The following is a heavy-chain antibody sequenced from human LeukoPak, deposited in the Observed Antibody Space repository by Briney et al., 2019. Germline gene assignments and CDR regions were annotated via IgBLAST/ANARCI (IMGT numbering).Heavy chain of an antibody. CDR3: ASNDIVVVPAAPAKPFDY. D-gene: IGHD2-2*01. J-gene: IGHJ4*02. Sequence: GSSVKVSCKASGGTFSSYAISWVRQAPGQGLEWMGGIIPIFGTANYAQKFQGRVTITADESTSTAYMELSSLRSEDTAVYYCASNDIVVVPAAPAKPFDYWGQGTLVTVS. CDR2: IIPIFGTA. CDR1: GGTFSSYA. V-gene: IGHV1-69*01.